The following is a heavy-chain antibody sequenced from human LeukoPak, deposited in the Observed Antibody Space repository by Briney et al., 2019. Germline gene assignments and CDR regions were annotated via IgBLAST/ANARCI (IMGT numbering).Heavy chain of an antibody. CDR3: ATQHRDCYNLYYYGMDV. J-gene: IGHJ6*02. CDR2: IYSGGST. Sequence: PGGSLRLSCAASGFTVSSNYMSWVRQAPGKGLEWVSVIYSGGSTYYADSVKGRFTISRDNSKNTLYLQMNSLRAEDTAVYYCATQHRDCYNLYYYGMDVWGQGTTVTVSS. D-gene: IGHD5-24*01. V-gene: IGHV3-53*01. CDR1: GFTVSSNY.